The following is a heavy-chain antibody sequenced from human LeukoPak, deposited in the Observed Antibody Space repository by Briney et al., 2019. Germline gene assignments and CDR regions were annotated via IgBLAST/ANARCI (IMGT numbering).Heavy chain of an antibody. Sequence: SETLSLTCAVYGGSSSGYYWSWIRQPPGKGLEWIGEINHSGSTNYNPSLKSRLTISVDTSKNQFSLKLSSVTAADTAVYYCARGVPGIAVAVTFDYWGQGTLVTVSS. V-gene: IGHV4-34*01. CDR2: INHSGST. CDR3: ARGVPGIAVAVTFDY. D-gene: IGHD6-19*01. J-gene: IGHJ4*02. CDR1: GGSSSGYY.